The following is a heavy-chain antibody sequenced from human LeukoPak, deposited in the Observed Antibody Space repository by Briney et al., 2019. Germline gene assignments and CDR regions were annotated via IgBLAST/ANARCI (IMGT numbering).Heavy chain of an antibody. CDR3: ARGFEGSGSLKYSHLGFDP. CDR1: GGSFSGYY. V-gene: IGHV4-34*01. D-gene: IGHD3-10*01. J-gene: IGHJ5*02. Sequence: SETLSLTCAVYGGSFSGYYWCWIRQPPGKGLEWIGEINHSGSTNYNPSLKSRVTISVDTSKNQFSLKLSSVTAADTAVYYCARGFEGSGSLKYSHLGFDPWGQGTLVTVSS. CDR2: INHSGST.